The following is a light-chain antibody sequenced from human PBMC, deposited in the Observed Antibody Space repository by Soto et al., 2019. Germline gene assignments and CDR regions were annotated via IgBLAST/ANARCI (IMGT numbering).Light chain of an antibody. J-gene: IGKJ3*01. CDR3: HYYDDSPPFP. V-gene: IGKV3-20*01. Sequence: EIGLTQSPGTLSLSPGERATFSCRASQSVSSRFLAWYQQKPGQAPRLLIYGASSRATGIPDRFSGSGSGTDFTLTISRLEPEDFAVYYCHYYDDSPPFPFGPGTKVDIK. CDR1: QSVSSRF. CDR2: GAS.